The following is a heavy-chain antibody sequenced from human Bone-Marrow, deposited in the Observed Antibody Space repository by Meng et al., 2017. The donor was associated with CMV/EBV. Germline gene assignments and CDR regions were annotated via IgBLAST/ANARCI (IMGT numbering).Heavy chain of an antibody. CDR1: GFTFDDYA. Sequence: GGSLRLSCAASGFTFDDYAMHWVRQAPGKGLEWVAVISYDGSNKYYADSVKGRFTISRDNSKNTLYLQMNSLRAEDTAVYYCARGRVYSAWGQGTLVTVSS. D-gene: IGHD2-8*01. V-gene: IGHV3-30-3*01. CDR3: ARGRVYSA. J-gene: IGHJ5*02. CDR2: ISYDGSNK.